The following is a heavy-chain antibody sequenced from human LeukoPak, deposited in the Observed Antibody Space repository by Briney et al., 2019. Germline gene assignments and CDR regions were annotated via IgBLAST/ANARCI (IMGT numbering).Heavy chain of an antibody. V-gene: IGHV3-30*18. D-gene: IGHD5-24*01. J-gene: IGHJ4*02. Sequence: GGSLRLSCEASGFTFSGYGMHWVRQAPGKGLEWVAVTSYDGTEKYYEDSVKGRFTISRDNSNNTLYLQMNSLRAEDTAVYYCAKDRSNGHQLDYWGQGTRVTVSS. CDR1: GFTFSGYG. CDR3: AKDRSNGHQLDY. CDR2: TSYDGTEK.